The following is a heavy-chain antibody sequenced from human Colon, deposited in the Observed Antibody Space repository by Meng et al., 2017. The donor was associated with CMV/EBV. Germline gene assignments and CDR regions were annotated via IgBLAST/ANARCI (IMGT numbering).Heavy chain of an antibody. CDR1: GFTFRDYY. V-gene: IGHV3-11*01. CDR3: ARVPRQGGSFDY. Sequence: GESLKISCVVSGFTFRDYYMSWIRQAPGKGLEWVSFITAGGTSIYYADSVKGRFTISRDNAKNSLYLQMNSLRAEDTAVYYCARVPRQGGSFDYWGQGTLVTVSS. J-gene: IGHJ4*02. CDR2: ITAGGTSI.